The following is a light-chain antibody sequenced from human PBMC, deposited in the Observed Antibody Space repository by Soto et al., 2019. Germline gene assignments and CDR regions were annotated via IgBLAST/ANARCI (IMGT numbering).Light chain of an antibody. V-gene: IGLV3-21*02. CDR1: NIGSKS. CDR3: QVWDSSSDHWV. CDR2: DDS. Sequence: SYELTQPPSVSVAPGQTARITCGGTNIGSKSVHWNQQKPGQAPVVVVYDDSDRPSGIPERFSGSNSGNTATLTISRVEAGDEADYYCQVWDSSSDHWVFGGGTKLTVL. J-gene: IGLJ3*02.